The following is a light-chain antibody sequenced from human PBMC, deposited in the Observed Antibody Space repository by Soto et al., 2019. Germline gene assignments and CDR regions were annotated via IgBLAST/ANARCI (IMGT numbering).Light chain of an antibody. CDR1: QSVSTN. V-gene: IGKV3-15*01. Sequence: IGMSKSLATVSVSKRERAALSCRASQSVSTNLAWYQQKPGQAPRLLIYGASTRATGIPARFSGSVSGTEFTLTISILYPEDFGVYYCQQFQTWPLIPFAEGTRLDIK. CDR2: GAS. J-gene: IGKJ5*01. CDR3: QQFQTWPLIP.